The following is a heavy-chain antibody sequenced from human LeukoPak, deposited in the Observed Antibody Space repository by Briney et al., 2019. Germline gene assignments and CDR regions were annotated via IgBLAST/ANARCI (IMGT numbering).Heavy chain of an antibody. D-gene: IGHD4-11*01. Sequence: ASVKVSCNASGYTFTSYGISWVRQPPGQGLEWMGWISAYNGNTNYAQKLQGRVTMTTDTSTSTAYMELRSLRSDDTAVYYCARELTQYNYFDYWGQGALVTVSS. CDR1: GYTFTSYG. CDR3: ARELTQYNYFDY. V-gene: IGHV1-18*01. CDR2: ISAYNGNT. J-gene: IGHJ4*02.